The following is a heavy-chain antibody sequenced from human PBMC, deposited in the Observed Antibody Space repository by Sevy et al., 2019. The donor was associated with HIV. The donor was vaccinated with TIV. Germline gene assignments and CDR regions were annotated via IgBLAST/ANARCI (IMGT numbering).Heavy chain of an antibody. CDR3: ARVTLTEYVWGSYPNNWFDP. CDR1: GGSISSYY. Sequence: SETLSLTCTVSGGSISSYYWSWIRQPAGKGLEWIGRIYTSGSTNYNPSLKSRVTMSVDTSKNQFSLKLSSVTAADTAVYYCARVTLTEYVWGSYPNNWFDPWGQGTLVTVSS. D-gene: IGHD3-16*02. V-gene: IGHV4-4*07. CDR2: IYTSGST. J-gene: IGHJ5*02.